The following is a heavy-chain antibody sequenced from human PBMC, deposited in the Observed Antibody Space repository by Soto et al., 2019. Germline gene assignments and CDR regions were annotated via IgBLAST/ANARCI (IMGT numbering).Heavy chain of an antibody. J-gene: IGHJ6*02. D-gene: IGHD3-22*01. CDR3: TRVGVTMIVDAYGMDV. Sequence: GGSLRLSCTASGFTFGDYAMSWFRQAPGKGLEWVGFIRSKAYGGTTEYAASVKGRFTISRDDSKSIAYLQMNSLKTEDTAVYYCTRVGVTMIVDAYGMDVWGQGTTVTVSS. V-gene: IGHV3-49*03. CDR2: IRSKAYGGTT. CDR1: GFTFGDYA.